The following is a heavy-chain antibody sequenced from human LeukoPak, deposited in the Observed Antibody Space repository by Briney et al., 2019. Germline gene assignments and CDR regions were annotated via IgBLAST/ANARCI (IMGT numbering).Heavy chain of an antibody. V-gene: IGHV4-34*01. Sequence: SETLSLTCAVYGGSFSGYYWSWIRQPPGKGLEWIGEINHSGSTNYNPPLKSRVTISVDTSKNQFSLKPSSVTAADTAVYYCARAVYGSGSSPHGHWGQGTLVTVSS. CDR3: ARAVYGSGSSPHGH. D-gene: IGHD3-10*01. CDR1: GGSFSGYY. J-gene: IGHJ4*02. CDR2: INHSGST.